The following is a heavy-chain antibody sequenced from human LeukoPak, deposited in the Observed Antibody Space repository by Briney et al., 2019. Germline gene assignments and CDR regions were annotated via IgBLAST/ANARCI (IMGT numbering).Heavy chain of an antibody. D-gene: IGHD6-13*01. J-gene: IGHJ4*02. Sequence: SETLSLTCTVSGGSISSYYWSWIRQPPGKVLEWIGYMYYRGNTNYDPSLKSRVTISIDTPNNQFSLKLSSVTAADTAVYYCATGVHGIAAAGDYYFDYWGQGTLVTVSS. V-gene: IGHV4-59*01. CDR1: GGSISSYY. CDR2: MYYRGNT. CDR3: ATGVHGIAAAGDYYFDY.